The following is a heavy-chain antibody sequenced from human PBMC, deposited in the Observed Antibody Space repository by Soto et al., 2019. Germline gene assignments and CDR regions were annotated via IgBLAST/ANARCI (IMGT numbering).Heavy chain of an antibody. CDR3: ARQSRYYYDSSGYYLPRNFDY. CDR2: IYYSGST. V-gene: IGHV4-39*01. D-gene: IGHD3-22*01. CDR1: GGSISSSSYY. J-gene: IGHJ4*02. Sequence: SETLSLTCTVSGGSISSSSYYWGWIRQPPGKGREWIGSIYYSGSTYYNPSLKSRVTISVDTSKNQFSLKLSSVTAADTAVYYCARQSRYYYDSSGYYLPRNFDYWGQGTLVTVSS.